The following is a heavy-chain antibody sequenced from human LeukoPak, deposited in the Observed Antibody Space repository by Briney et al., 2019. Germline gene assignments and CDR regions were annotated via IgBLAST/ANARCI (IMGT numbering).Heavy chain of an antibody. Sequence: GGSLRLSCTASGFTFRSYCMSWVRQAPGKGLEWVSAISSSGGSTDYADSVKGRFTISRDNSKNTLYLQMKSLRAEDTAVYYCAKKMSITAASQVDYWGQGTLVTVSS. CDR3: AKKMSITAASQVDY. D-gene: IGHD1-20*01. CDR2: ISSSGGST. J-gene: IGHJ4*02. CDR1: GFTFRSYC. V-gene: IGHV3-23*01.